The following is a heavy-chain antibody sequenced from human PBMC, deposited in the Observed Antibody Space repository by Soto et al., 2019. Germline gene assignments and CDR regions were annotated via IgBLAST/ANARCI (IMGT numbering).Heavy chain of an antibody. CDR2: ISYDGSNK. Sequence: GGSLRLSCAASGFTFSSYGMHWVRQAPGKGLEWVAVISYDGSNKYYADSVKGRFTISRDNSKNTLYLQMNSLRAEDTAVYYCAKPSPPARHFWSGGYYGMDVWGQGTTVTVSS. CDR1: GFTFSSYG. D-gene: IGHD3-3*02. V-gene: IGHV3-30*18. CDR3: AKPSPPARHFWSGGYYGMDV. J-gene: IGHJ6*02.